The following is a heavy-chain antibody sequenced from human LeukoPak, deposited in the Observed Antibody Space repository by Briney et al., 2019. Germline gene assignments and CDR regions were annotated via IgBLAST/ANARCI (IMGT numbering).Heavy chain of an antibody. J-gene: IGHJ4*02. CDR3: AKEGSSGWSLDY. V-gene: IGHV3-30*02. D-gene: IGHD6-19*01. Sequence: GGSLRLSCTASGFTFSSYGMHWVRQAPGKRLEWVAFIRYDGINKYYADSVKGRFTISRDNSKDTLYLQMSSLRAEDTAVYYCAKEGSSGWSLDYWGQGTLVTVSS. CDR2: IRYDGINK. CDR1: GFTFSSYG.